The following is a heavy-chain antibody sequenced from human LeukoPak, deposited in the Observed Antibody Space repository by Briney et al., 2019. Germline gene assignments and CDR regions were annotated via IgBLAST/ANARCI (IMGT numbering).Heavy chain of an antibody. J-gene: IGHJ3*02. CDR1: GFTFSSYW. Sequence: PGGSLRLSCAASGFTFSSYWMHWVRQAPGKGLVWVSRISGDVTTTTYADSVKGRFTISRDNSKNTLYLQMNSLRAEDTAVYSCAKDRWYYGSGSYVDAFDMWGQGTMVTVSS. D-gene: IGHD3-10*01. CDR3: AKDRWYYGSGSYVDAFDM. V-gene: IGHV3-74*01. CDR2: ISGDVTTT.